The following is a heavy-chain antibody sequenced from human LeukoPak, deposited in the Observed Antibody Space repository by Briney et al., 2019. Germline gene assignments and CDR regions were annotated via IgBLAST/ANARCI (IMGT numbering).Heavy chain of an antibody. V-gene: IGHV4-59*01. CDR2: IYYSGST. CDR3: ARDSHSMVKRAFDI. CDR1: GGSISSYY. D-gene: IGHD5-18*01. Sequence: SETLSLTCTVSGGSISSYYWSWIRQPPGKGLERIGYIYYSGSTNYNPSLKSRVTISVDTSKNQFSLKLSSVTAADTAVYYCARDSHSMVKRAFDIWGQGTMVTVSS. J-gene: IGHJ3*02.